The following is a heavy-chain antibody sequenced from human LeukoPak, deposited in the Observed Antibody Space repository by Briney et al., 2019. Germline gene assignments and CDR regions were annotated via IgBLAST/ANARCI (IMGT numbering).Heavy chain of an antibody. D-gene: IGHD4/OR15-4a*01. J-gene: IGHJ4*02. Sequence: GGSLRLSCAASGFTFSSYAMSWVRQAPGKGLEWVSYITNSGTTIYYADSVKGRFTISRDNAKNSLYLQMNSLRAEDTAVYYCARAAGMANYRYYFDYWGQGTLVTVSS. CDR1: GFTFSSYA. CDR2: ITNSGTTI. V-gene: IGHV3-48*04. CDR3: ARAAGMANYRYYFDY.